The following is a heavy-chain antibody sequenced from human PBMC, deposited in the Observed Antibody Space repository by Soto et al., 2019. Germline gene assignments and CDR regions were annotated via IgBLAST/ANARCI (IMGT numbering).Heavy chain of an antibody. J-gene: IGHJ4*02. D-gene: IGHD6-19*01. CDR3: ARDSTGWRAVHDS. Sequence: QVQLVESGGGLVKPGGSLRLSCAASGFTFSDYYMSWIRQAPGKGLEWVSYISSTGSYTNYADSVRGRFTISRDNAKDSLYLQMHGLTAEDTALYYCARDSTGWRAVHDSWGQGILVTVSS. V-gene: IGHV3-11*05. CDR2: ISSTGSYT. CDR1: GFTFSDYY.